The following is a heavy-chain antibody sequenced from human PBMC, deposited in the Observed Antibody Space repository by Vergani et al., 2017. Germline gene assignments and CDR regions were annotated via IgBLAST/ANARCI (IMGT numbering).Heavy chain of an antibody. CDR2: IYYSGST. J-gene: IGHJ3*02. CDR1: GGSISSGGYY. CDR3: ARGDYGDKDAFDI. Sequence: QVQLQESGPGLVKPSQTLSPTCTVSGGSISSGGYYWSWIRQHPGKGLEWIGYIYYSGSTNYNPSLKSRVTISVDTSKNQFSLKLSSVTAADTAVYYCARGDYGDKDAFDIWGQGTMVTVSS. V-gene: IGHV4-61*08. D-gene: IGHD4-23*01.